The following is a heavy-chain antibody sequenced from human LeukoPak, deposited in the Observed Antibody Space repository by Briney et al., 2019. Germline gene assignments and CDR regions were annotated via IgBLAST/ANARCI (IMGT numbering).Heavy chain of an antibody. J-gene: IGHJ4*02. CDR2: INPNGGST. CDR3: ARDSSSIPGNDMDY. V-gene: IGHV1-46*01. CDR1: GYTFTTYY. Sequence: ASVKVSCKASGYTFTTYYMHWVRQAPGQGLKWMGIINPNGGSTTYAQKFQGRVTMTTDTSTSTAYMELRSLRSDDTAVYYCARDSSSIPGNDMDYWGQGTLVTVSS. D-gene: IGHD6-6*01.